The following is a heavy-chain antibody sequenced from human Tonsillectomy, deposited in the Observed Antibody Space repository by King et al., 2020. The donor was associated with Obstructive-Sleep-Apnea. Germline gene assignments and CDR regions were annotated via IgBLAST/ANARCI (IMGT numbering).Heavy chain of an antibody. J-gene: IGHJ5*02. Sequence: VQLQESGPGLVKPSETLSLTCTVSGYFINSGYYWGWIRQPPGKGLEGIGSVYPSGNTHYNPSLKNRVTISVHTSQNPFSLGLFSVTAADTAVYYCAREGYGPWGQGALVTVSS. V-gene: IGHV4-38-2*02. D-gene: IGHD5-12*01. CDR1: GYFINSGYY. CDR2: VYPSGNT. CDR3: AREGYGP.